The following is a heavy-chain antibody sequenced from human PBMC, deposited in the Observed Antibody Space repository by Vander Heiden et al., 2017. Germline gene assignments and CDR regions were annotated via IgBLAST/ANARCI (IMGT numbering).Heavy chain of an antibody. D-gene: IGHD4-17*01. CDR3: ARDPGDYDGNWFDP. V-gene: IGHV4-59*01. Sequence: QVQLQESGPGLVKPSETLSLTCTVPGGSISSYYWSWIRQPPGKGLEWIGYIYYSGSTNYNPSLKSRVTISVDTSKNQFSLKLSSVTAADTAVYYCARDPGDYDGNWFDPWGQGTLVTVSS. CDR1: GGSISSYY. CDR2: IYYSGST. J-gene: IGHJ5*02.